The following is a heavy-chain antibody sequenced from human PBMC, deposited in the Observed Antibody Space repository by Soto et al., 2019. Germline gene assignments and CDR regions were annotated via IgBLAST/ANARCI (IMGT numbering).Heavy chain of an antibody. D-gene: IGHD6-13*01. V-gene: IGHV1-8*01. CDR2: MNPNSGNT. J-gene: IGHJ6*02. Sequence: QVQLVQSGAEVKKPGASVKVSCKASGYTFTSYDINWVRQATGQGLEWMGWMNPNSGNTGYAQKFQGRVTMTRNTAISTAYMELSSLRSEETAVYYCARRGYSSSWYYYYYYGMDVWGQGTTVTVSS. CDR1: GYTFTSYD. CDR3: ARRGYSSSWYYYYYYGMDV.